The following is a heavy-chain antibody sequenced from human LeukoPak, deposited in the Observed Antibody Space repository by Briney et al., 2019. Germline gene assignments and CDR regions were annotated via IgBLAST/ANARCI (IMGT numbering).Heavy chain of an antibody. D-gene: IGHD3-3*01. CDR3: TTDLITIFGVGNDAFDI. Sequence: GGSLRLSCAASGFTFSSYGMNWVRQAPGKGLEWVGRIKSKTDGGTTDYAAPVKGRFTISRDDSKNTLYLQMNSLKTEDTAVYYCTTDLITIFGVGNDAFDIWGQGTMVTVSS. V-gene: IGHV3-15*01. J-gene: IGHJ3*02. CDR1: GFTFSSYG. CDR2: IKSKTDGGTT.